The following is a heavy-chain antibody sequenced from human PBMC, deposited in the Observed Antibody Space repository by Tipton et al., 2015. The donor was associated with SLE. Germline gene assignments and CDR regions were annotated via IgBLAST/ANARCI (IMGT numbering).Heavy chain of an antibody. D-gene: IGHD2-2*01. J-gene: IGHJ3*02. CDR1: GGSFSGHY. Sequence: TLSLTCAVYGGSFSGHYWSWIRQSPGKGLEWIGEINHSGSTNYNPSLKSRVTISTDTSKNLFSLRLSSVTAADTASYFCARGGKTTSFTRAFDIWGQGTMVTVSS. CDR3: ARGGKTTSFTRAFDI. CDR2: INHSGST. V-gene: IGHV4-34*01.